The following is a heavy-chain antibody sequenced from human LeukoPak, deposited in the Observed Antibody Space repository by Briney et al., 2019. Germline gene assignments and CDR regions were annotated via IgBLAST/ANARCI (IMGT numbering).Heavy chain of an antibody. Sequence: PSETLSLTCIISGASISSSAYYWGWIRQPPGKGLEWIGEINHSGSTNYNPSLKSRVTISVDTSKNQFSLKLSSVTAADTAVYYCARARYYYDSSGYYYDYWGQGTLVTVSS. CDR2: INHSGST. CDR3: ARARYYYDSSGYYYDY. CDR1: GASISSSAYY. V-gene: IGHV4-39*07. D-gene: IGHD3-22*01. J-gene: IGHJ4*02.